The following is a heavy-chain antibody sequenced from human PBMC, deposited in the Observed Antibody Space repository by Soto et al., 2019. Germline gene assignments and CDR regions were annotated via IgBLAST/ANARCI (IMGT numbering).Heavy chain of an antibody. CDR1: GFTFSSYW. V-gene: IGHV3-74*01. CDR2: INSDGIST. Sequence: EVQLVESGGGLVQPGGSLRLSCAASGFTFSSYWMHWVRQAPGKGLVWVSRINSDGISTNYADSVKGRFTISRDNAKNTLYLQMNSLRAEDMAVYYCASVHEQWLGGGDYYLDYWGQGTLVTVSS. D-gene: IGHD6-19*01. J-gene: IGHJ4*02. CDR3: ASVHEQWLGGGDYYLDY.